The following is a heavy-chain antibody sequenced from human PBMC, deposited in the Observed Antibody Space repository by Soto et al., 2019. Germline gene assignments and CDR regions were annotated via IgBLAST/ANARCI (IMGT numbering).Heavy chain of an antibody. CDR1: GFTFSSYA. V-gene: IGHV3-30-3*01. CDR3: ARGHYDFWSGYPRSSPDY. CDR2: ISYDGSIK. J-gene: IGHJ4*02. D-gene: IGHD3-3*01. Sequence: QVQLVESGGGVVQPGRSLRLSCAASGFTFSSYAMHWVRQAPGKGLEWVAVISYDGSIKYYADSVKGRFTISRDNSKNTLYLQMNSLRAEDTAVYYCARGHYDFWSGYPRSSPDYWGQGTLVTVSS.